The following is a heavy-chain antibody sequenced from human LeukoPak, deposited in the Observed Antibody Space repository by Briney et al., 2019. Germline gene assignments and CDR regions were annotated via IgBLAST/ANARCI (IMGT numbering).Heavy chain of an antibody. CDR1: GYTFTGYY. D-gene: IGHD3-3*01. V-gene: IGHV1-2*02. J-gene: IGHJ4*02. CDR2: INPNSGGT. CDR3: ARVLSRSALRFLVY. Sequence: ASVKVSCKASGYTFTGYYVHWVRQAPGQGLEWMGWINPNSGGTNYAQKFQGRVTMTRDPSISTAYMELSRLRSDDTAVYYCARVLSRSALRFLVYWGQGTLVTVSS.